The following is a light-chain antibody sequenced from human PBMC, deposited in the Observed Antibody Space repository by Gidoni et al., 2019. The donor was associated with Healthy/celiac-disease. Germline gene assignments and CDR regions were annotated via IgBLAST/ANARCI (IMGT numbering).Light chain of an antibody. J-gene: IGKJ4*01. Sequence: DIQMTQSPSSLSASVGDRVTITCRASQSISSYLNWYQKKPGKAPKLLIYAASSLQSGVPSRFSGSGSGTDFTLTISSLHPEDFATYYCQQSYSPLALTFGGGAKVEIK. CDR1: QSISSY. V-gene: IGKV1-39*01. CDR3: QQSYSPLALT. CDR2: AAS.